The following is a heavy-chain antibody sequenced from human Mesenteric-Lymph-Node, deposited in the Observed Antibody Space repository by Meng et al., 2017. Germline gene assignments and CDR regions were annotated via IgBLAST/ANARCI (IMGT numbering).Heavy chain of an antibody. CDR1: GLTVSRKY. J-gene: IGHJ5*02. CDR2: MYSGGTT. V-gene: IGHV3-66*01. CDR3: ARGSMVRGVKSAFFDP. D-gene: IGHD3-10*01. Sequence: EVQLVESGGGLVQPGGSLRLACAASGLTVSRKYMSWVRQAPGKGLEWVSLMYSGGTTSYADSVKGRFTILRDNSKNTLYLQMNNLRAEDTAVYYCARGSMVRGVKSAFFDPWGQGTLVTVSS.